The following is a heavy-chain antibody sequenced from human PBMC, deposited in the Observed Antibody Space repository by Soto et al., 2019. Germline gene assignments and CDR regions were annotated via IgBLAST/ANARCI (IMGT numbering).Heavy chain of an antibody. Sequence: QVQLVQSGAEVKKPGASVKVSCKASGYTFTSYYMHWVRQAPGQGLEWMGIINPSGGSTSYAQKFQGRVTMTRDTSTSTVYMELSSLRSEDTAVYYCARDRNIAVAGAGPVEFDYWGQGTLVTVSS. CDR2: INPSGGST. D-gene: IGHD6-19*01. J-gene: IGHJ4*02. CDR3: ARDRNIAVAGAGPVEFDY. V-gene: IGHV1-46*01. CDR1: GYTFTSYY.